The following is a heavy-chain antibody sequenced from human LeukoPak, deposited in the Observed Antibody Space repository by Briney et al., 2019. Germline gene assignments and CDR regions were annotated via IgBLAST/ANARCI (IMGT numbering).Heavy chain of an antibody. CDR3: ARQVDYYDSSGSRTYYFDY. CDR2: INHSGST. D-gene: IGHD3-22*01. J-gene: IGHJ4*02. V-gene: IGHV4-34*01. CDR1: GGSFSGYY. Sequence: PSETLSLTCAVYGGSFSGYYWSWIRQPPGKGLEWIGEINHSGSTNYNPSLKSRVTISVDTSKNQFSLKLSSVTAADTAVYYCARQVDYYDSSGSRTYYFDYWGQGTLVTVSS.